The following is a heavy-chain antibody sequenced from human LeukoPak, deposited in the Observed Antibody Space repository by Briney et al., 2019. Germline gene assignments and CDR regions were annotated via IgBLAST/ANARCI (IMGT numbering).Heavy chain of an antibody. V-gene: IGHV3-48*02. Sequence: PGGSLRLSCVVSGFTFSTNSINWVRQAPGNGLEWVPYITADSGNTYYADSVKGRFTISRDNAKNSLYLQMNSLRDEDTAVYYCASRDYFDYWGQGTLVTVSS. CDR3: ASRDYFDY. CDR2: ITADSGNT. CDR1: GFTFSTNS. J-gene: IGHJ4*02.